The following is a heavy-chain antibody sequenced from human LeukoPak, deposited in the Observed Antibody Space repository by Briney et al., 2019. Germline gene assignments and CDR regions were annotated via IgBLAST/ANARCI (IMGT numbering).Heavy chain of an antibody. CDR2: IYYSGST. J-gene: IGHJ5*02. CDR1: GGAISSSSYY. D-gene: IGHD6-6*01. V-gene: IGHV4-39*07. CDR3: ARWGYSSSS. Sequence: SETLSLTCTVSGGAISSSSYYWGWIRQPPGKVLEWIGSIYYSGSTYYTPPHTSRVTISADTSKNQFSLKPSSVTAADTAVYYCARWGYSSSSWGQGTLVTVSS.